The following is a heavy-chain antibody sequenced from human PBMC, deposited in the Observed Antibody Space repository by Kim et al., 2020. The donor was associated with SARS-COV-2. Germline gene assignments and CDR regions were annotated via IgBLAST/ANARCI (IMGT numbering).Heavy chain of an antibody. J-gene: IGHJ5*02. CDR1: GYTFTSYA. CDR3: ARDQGSPFGEVLSNWFDP. D-gene: IGHD3-10*01. Sequence: ASVKVSCKASGYTFTSYAMHWVRQAPGQRLEWMGWINAGNGNTKYSQKFQGRVTITRDTSASTAYMELSSLRSEDTAVYYCARDQGSPFGEVLSNWFDPWGQGTLVTVSS. V-gene: IGHV1-3*01. CDR2: INAGNGNT.